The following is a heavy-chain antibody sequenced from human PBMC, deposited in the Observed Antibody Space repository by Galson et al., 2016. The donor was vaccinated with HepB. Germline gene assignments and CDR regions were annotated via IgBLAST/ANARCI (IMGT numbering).Heavy chain of an antibody. D-gene: IGHD6-6*01. Sequence: SLRLSCAASGFSFSFYSMNWVRQAPGKGLEWVSSITSSSSYIYYADSVKGRFTISRDNAKNSVYLQMNSLRAEATAVYYCASLWQLGYWGQGILVTVSS. CDR2: ITSSSSYI. CDR1: GFSFSFYS. J-gene: IGHJ4*02. V-gene: IGHV3-21*01. CDR3: ASLWQLGY.